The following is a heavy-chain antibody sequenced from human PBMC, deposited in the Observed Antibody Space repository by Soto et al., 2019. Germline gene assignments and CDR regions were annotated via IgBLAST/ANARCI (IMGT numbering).Heavy chain of an antibody. Sequence: QVQLVQSGAEVKKPGSSVKVSCKASGGTFSSYAISWVRQAPGQGLEWMGGIIPISGTANYAQKFQGRVTITADESTSTAYMELSRLRSEDTAVYYCARSQGSRTSLEIYYYYYYGMDVWGQGTTVTVSS. CDR3: ARSQGSRTSLEIYYYYYYGMDV. D-gene: IGHD2-2*01. CDR1: GGTFSSYA. V-gene: IGHV1-69*01. CDR2: IIPISGTA. J-gene: IGHJ6*02.